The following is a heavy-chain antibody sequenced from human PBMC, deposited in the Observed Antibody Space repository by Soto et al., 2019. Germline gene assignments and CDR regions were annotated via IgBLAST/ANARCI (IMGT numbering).Heavy chain of an antibody. CDR3: ARGSSGGSWGRPRGWFDP. Sequence: LSLTCAVYGGSFSGYYWSWIRQPPGKGLEWIGEINHSGSTNYNPSLKSRVTVSVDTSKNQFSLKLSSVTAADTAVYYCARGSSGGSWGRPRGWFDPWGQGTLVTVSS. D-gene: IGHD2-15*01. J-gene: IGHJ5*02. CDR2: INHSGST. V-gene: IGHV4-34*01. CDR1: GGSFSGYY.